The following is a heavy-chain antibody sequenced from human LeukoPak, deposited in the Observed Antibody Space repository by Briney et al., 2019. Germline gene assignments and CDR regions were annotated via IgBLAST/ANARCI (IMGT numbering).Heavy chain of an antibody. CDR3: ARGKEYSYGPDYYYMDV. V-gene: IGHV1-46*01. Sequence: ASVKVSCKAPGYTFTSYYMHWVRQAPRQGLERMGIINPSGGSTSYAQKFQSRVTMIRDTSTSTVYMEMSSLGSEATAVYYSARGKEYSYGPDYYYMDVWGKGTTVTVSS. J-gene: IGHJ6*03. CDR1: GYTFTSYY. D-gene: IGHD5-18*01. CDR2: INPSGGST.